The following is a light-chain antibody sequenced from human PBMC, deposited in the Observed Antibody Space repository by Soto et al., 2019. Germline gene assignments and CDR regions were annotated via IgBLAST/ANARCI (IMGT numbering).Light chain of an antibody. Sequence: EIVMTPSPDTVYVSPGERATLSCRASQSVRSNLAWYQHKPGQAPRLLIYDGSTRALGIPARFSGSESGTEFTLTISSLQSEDFAVYYCQQYGSSLTFGGGTKVDIK. J-gene: IGKJ4*01. V-gene: IGKV3-15*01. CDR2: DGS. CDR1: QSVRSN. CDR3: QQYGSSLT.